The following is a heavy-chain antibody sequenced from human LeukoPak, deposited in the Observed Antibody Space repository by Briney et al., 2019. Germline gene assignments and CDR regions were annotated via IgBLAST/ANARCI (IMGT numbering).Heavy chain of an antibody. CDR2: INSNGDT. D-gene: IGHD3-10*01. Sequence: SETLSLTCTVSGGSISSYHLIWIRQPAGKGLEWIGRINSNGDTVYNPSLKSRATMSLDMTNNQFSLKLSSVTAADSAVYYCARDRGLDGSDQLDSWGPGTLVTVSS. J-gene: IGHJ5*01. CDR1: GGSISSYH. CDR3: ARDRGLDGSDQLDS. V-gene: IGHV4-4*07.